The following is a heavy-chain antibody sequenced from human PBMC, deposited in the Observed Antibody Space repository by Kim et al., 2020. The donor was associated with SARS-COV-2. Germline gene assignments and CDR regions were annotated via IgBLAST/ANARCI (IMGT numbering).Heavy chain of an antibody. CDR2: YPT. J-gene: IGHJ4*02. Sequence: YPTETAASAKGRLTISRDDSTNSLYLQMTSLKTEDPAVYYCASIYYNGRDYWGQGTLVTVSS. V-gene: IGHV3-72*01. D-gene: IGHD3-10*01. CDR3: ASIYYNGRDY.